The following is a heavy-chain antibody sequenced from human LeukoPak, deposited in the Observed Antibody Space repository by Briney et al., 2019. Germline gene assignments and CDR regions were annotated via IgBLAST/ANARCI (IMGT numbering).Heavy chain of an antibody. CDR2: INANSGDT. CDR3: AREISGYSDY. D-gene: IGHD3-22*01. CDR1: GYTFTGYY. V-gene: IGHV1-2*02. J-gene: IGHJ4*02. Sequence: ASVKVSCKASGYTFTGYYMHWVRQAPGQGLEWMGWINANSGDTKYAQKFQGRVTITRDTSISTAYMELNRLRSDDTAMYYCAREISGYSDYWGQGTLVTVSS.